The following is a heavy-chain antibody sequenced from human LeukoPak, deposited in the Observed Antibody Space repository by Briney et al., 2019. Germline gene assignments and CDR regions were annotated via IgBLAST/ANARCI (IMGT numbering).Heavy chain of an antibody. J-gene: IGHJ5*02. CDR2: INPNSGGT. Sequence: SVKVSCKASGYTFTGYYMHWVRQAPGQGLEWMGWINPNSGGTNYAQKFQGRVTMTRDTSISTAYMELSRLRSDDTAVYYCARVLALEMATGRSNWFDPWGQGTLVTVSS. CDR1: GYTFTGYY. D-gene: IGHD5-24*01. CDR3: ARVLALEMATGRSNWFDP. V-gene: IGHV1-2*02.